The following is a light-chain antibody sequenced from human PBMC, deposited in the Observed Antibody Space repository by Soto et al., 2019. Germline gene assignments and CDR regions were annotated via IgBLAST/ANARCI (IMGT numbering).Light chain of an antibody. CDR3: SSYAGGNNLV. Sequence: QSALTQPPSASGSPGQSVTISCTGTSSDVGGYNFVSWYQQHPGRAPRLMVSEVSKRPSGVPDRFSGSKSGNTASLTVSGLQAEDEADYYCSSYAGGNNLVFGGGTKVTVL. CDR2: EVS. CDR1: SSDVGGYNF. V-gene: IGLV2-8*01. J-gene: IGLJ2*01.